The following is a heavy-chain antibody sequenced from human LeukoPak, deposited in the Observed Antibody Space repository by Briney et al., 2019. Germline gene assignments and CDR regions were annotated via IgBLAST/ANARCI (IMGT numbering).Heavy chain of an antibody. CDR3: ARSILHSGGSCCWYYFDY. Sequence: KPSETLSLTCTVSGGSISSYYWSWIRQPAGKGLEWIGRIYTSGSTNYNPSLKSRVTMSVDTSKNQFSLKLSSVTAADTAVYYCARSILHSGGSCCWYYFDYWGQGTLVTVSS. CDR1: GGSISSYY. J-gene: IGHJ4*02. D-gene: IGHD2-15*01. CDR2: IYTSGST. V-gene: IGHV4-4*07.